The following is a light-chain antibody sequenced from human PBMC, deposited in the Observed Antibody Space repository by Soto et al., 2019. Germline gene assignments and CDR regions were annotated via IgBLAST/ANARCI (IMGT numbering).Light chain of an antibody. Sequence: EVLITQSPDTLYVSPGERVTLSCRASQSVRDKLAWYPQKPGQGARPLVYRAFTRKLGIPARFSGSEAGTECTLTISSLQSEDFAIYYCQQYNTWTITFGQGTRLEIK. J-gene: IGKJ5*01. V-gene: IGKV3-15*01. CDR1: QSVRDK. CDR3: QQYNTWTIT. CDR2: RAF.